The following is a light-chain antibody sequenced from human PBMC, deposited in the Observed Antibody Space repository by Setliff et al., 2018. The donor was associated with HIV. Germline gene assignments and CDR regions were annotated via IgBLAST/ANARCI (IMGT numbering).Light chain of an antibody. Sequence: QSVLTQPASVSGSPGQSITISCTGSSSDVGSYNLVSWYRQHPGKAPKLMIYEVTERPSGVSNRFSGSKSATTASLTISGLQAEDEADYYCCSYAGSSTYVFGTGTKVTVL. V-gene: IGLV2-23*02. CDR3: CSYAGSSTYV. CDR2: EVT. CDR1: SSDVGSYNL. J-gene: IGLJ1*01.